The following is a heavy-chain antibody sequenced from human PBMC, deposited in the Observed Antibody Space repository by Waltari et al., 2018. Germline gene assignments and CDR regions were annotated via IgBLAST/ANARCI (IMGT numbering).Heavy chain of an antibody. CDR3: ASMATTSDFDY. J-gene: IGHJ4*02. D-gene: IGHD4-17*01. CDR2: ILNDGTYK. CDR1: GFTFSNHG. Sequence: QVQLVESGGGVVQPGRSLRLSCVASGFTFSNHGMLWVRQAPGQGLGWVALILNDGTYKYYADSVKGRFSISRDNSKNTVYLQMNGLRAEDTAVYFCASMATTSDFDYWGQGTLVTVSS. V-gene: IGHV3-33*04.